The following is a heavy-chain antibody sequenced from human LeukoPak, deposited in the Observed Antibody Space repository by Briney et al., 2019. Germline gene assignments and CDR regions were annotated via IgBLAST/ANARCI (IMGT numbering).Heavy chain of an antibody. CDR1: GYTFTSYY. Sequence: ASVKVSCKASGYTFTSYYMHWVRQAPGQGLEWMGIINPSGGSTSYAQKFQGRVTMTRDTSISTAYMELSRLRSDDTAVYYCARSDSLNYFDYWGQGTLVTVSS. J-gene: IGHJ4*02. CDR3: ARSDSLNYFDY. D-gene: IGHD3-16*01. CDR2: INPSGGST. V-gene: IGHV1-46*01.